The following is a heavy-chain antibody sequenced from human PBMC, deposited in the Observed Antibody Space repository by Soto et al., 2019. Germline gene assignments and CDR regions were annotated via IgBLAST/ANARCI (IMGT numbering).Heavy chain of an antibody. Sequence: SETLSLTCTVSGGSISSNYWTWIRQPPGKGLEWIGYVYNSGSTNYNPSLKSRITISEDTSKSQFSLKVNSMTAADTAVYYCARYRREAVAGYTLDNWGQGILVTVSS. D-gene: IGHD6-13*01. J-gene: IGHJ4*02. V-gene: IGHV4-59*01. CDR3: ARYRREAVAGYTLDN. CDR2: VYNSGST. CDR1: GGSISSNY.